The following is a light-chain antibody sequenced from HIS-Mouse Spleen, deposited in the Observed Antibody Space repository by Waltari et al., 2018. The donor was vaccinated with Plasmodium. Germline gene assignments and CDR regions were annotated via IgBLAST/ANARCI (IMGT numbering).Light chain of an antibody. CDR2: GAY. Sequence: EIVMTQSPATLSVSPGERATLPRRASQSVSSNLAWYQQKPGQAHRPLIYGAYTRATGIPARISGGGSGKEFTLTISSLQYEDLAVYYCQQYNNWSFTFGPGTKVDIK. J-gene: IGKJ3*01. CDR3: QQYNNWSFT. CDR1: QSVSSN. V-gene: IGKV3-15*01.